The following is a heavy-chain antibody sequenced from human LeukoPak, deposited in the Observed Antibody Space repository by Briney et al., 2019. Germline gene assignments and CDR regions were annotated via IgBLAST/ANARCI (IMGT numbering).Heavy chain of an antibody. CDR3: ARTYYYDSSGYYPT. J-gene: IGHJ4*02. Sequence: GSLRLSCAASGFTVSSNYMSWVRQPPGKGLEWIGEIYHSGSTNYNPSLKSRVTISVDKSKNQFSLKLSSVTAADTAVYYCARTYYYDSSGYYPTWGQGTLVTVSS. V-gene: IGHV4-4*02. D-gene: IGHD3-22*01. CDR1: GFTVSSNY. CDR2: IYHSGST.